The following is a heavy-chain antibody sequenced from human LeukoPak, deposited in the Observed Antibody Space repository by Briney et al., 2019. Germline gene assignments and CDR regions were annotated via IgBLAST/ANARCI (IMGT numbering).Heavy chain of an antibody. CDR2: IYYSGST. D-gene: IGHD4-23*01. CDR3: ARGPVVTSPPIDYYYYMDV. J-gene: IGHJ6*03. Sequence: SETLSLTCTVSGGSISSYYWSWIRQPPGKGLEWIGYIYYSGSTNYNPSLKSRVTISVDTSKNQFSLKLSSVTAADTAVYYCARGPVVTSPPIDYYYYMDVWGKGTTVTVSS. CDR1: GGSISSYY. V-gene: IGHV4-59*01.